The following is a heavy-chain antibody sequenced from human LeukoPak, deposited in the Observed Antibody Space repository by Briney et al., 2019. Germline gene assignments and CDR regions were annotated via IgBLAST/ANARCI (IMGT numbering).Heavy chain of an antibody. Sequence: SETLSLTCAVYGGSFSGYYWSWIRQPPGQGLEWIGEINHSGSTNYNPSLKSRVTISVDTSKNQFSLKLSSVTAADTAVYYCASSGYYLRPHDYWGQGTLVTVSS. CDR1: GGSFSGYY. CDR3: ASSGYYLRPHDY. CDR2: INHSGST. J-gene: IGHJ4*02. V-gene: IGHV4-34*01. D-gene: IGHD3-22*01.